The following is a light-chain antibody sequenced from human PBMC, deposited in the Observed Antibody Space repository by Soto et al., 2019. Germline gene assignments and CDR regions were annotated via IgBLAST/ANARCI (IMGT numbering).Light chain of an antibody. CDR1: GSDVGGNDY. J-gene: IGLJ2*01. Sequence: QSVLTQPASVSGSPGQSITISCTGTGSDVGGNDYVSWYQQHPGKAPKLLIYEVTNRPSGVSNRFSGSKSGNTASLTISGLQAEDETDYYCSSKTSRGTVVFGGGTQLTVL. CDR2: EVT. V-gene: IGLV2-14*01. CDR3: SSKTSRGTVV.